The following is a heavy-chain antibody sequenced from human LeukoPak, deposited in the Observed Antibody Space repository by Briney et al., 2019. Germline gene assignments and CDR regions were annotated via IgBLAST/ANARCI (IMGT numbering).Heavy chain of an antibody. CDR2: INHGGST. CDR3: ARGGRGYFD. J-gene: IGHJ4*02. D-gene: IGHD3-9*01. V-gene: IGHV4-34*01. Sequence: SETLSLTCAVYGGSFSGYYWSWIRQPPGKGLEWIGEINHGGSTNYNPSLKSRVTTSVDTSKNQFSLKLTSVTAADTAVYFCARGGRGYFDWGQGTLVTVSS. CDR1: GGSFSGYY.